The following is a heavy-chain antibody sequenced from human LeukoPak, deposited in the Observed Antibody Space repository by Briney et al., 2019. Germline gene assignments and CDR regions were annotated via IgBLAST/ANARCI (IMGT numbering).Heavy chain of an antibody. J-gene: IGHJ4*02. Sequence: GGSLRLSCAASGFTFSSYSMNWVRQAPGKGLEWVSAISNNGGYTYYADSVQGRFTISRDNSKSTLCLQMNSLRAEDTAIYYCAKQLGYCSDGSCYFPYWGQGTLVTVSS. CDR3: AKQLGYCSDGSCYFPY. V-gene: IGHV3-23*01. CDR1: GFTFSSYS. D-gene: IGHD2-15*01. CDR2: ISNNGGYT.